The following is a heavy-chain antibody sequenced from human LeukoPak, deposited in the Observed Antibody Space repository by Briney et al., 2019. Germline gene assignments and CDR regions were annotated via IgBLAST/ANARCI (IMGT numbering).Heavy chain of an antibody. CDR2: IYYSGST. CDR3: ARHTYNYYGSGSYSNWFDP. Sequence: SETLSLTCTVSGDSITNTIYYWGWIRQPPGKGLEWIGGIYYSGSTYYNPSLKSRVTIYVDTSKKQCSLKLTSGTAADTAVYYCARHTYNYYGSGSYSNWFDPWGQGTLVTVSS. V-gene: IGHV4-39*01. J-gene: IGHJ5*02. CDR1: GDSITNTIYY. D-gene: IGHD3-10*01.